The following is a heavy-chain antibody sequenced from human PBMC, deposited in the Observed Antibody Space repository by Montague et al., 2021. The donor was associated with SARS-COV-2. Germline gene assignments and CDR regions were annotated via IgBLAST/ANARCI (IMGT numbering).Heavy chain of an antibody. CDR2: TYYRSKWDS. V-gene: IGHV6-1*01. J-gene: IGHJ3*02. D-gene: IGHD3-9*01. Sequence: CAISGDSVSRKSVAWNWIRQSPSRGLEWLGRTYYRSKWDSDYAESVKRRLVIAPDTSKNQVSLRLNSVIPEDTAVHFCASSGITLTGLDAFDIWGQGTMVTVSS. CDR1: GDSVSRKSVA. CDR3: ASSGITLTGLDAFDI.